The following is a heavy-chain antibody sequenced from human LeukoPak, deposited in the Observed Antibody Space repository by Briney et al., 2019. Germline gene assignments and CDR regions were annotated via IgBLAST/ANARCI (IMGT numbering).Heavy chain of an antibody. CDR3: ARDIVNGDYVSAY. J-gene: IGHJ4*02. CDR1: GFTFNEYT. D-gene: IGHD4-17*01. CDR2: ITTTSAYI. V-gene: IGHV3-21*01. Sequence: GRSLRLSCAASGFTFNEYTLNWVRQAPGKGLEWVSSITTTSAYIYYADSVKGRFTISRDNAKNSLYLQMNSLRADDTGVYYCARDIVNGDYVSAYWGQGTLVTVSS.